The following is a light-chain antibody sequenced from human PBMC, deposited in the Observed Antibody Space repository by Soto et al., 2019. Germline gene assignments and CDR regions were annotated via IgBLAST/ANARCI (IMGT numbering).Light chain of an antibody. Sequence: DIQMTQSPSTLSASLGDRVTITCRASQSISSWLAWYQQKPGKAPKLLIYDASSLESGVPSRFSGSGSGTEFTLTISSLQHDDFATYYCQQYNSPPWTFGQGTKVEIK. J-gene: IGKJ1*01. CDR3: QQYNSPPWT. CDR2: DAS. CDR1: QSISSW. V-gene: IGKV1-5*01.